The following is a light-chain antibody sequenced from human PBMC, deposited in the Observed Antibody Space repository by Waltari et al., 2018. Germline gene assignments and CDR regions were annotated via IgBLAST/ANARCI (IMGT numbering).Light chain of an antibody. V-gene: IGKV1-39*01. J-gene: IGKJ1*01. Sequence: DIQMTQSPPSLSASVGDRVITPCRASQSINTNLNWYQQKPGTAPKLLIYVASSLQSGVPSRFRGTGSGTDFTLTINSLQPEDFATYYCQQSYSTWTFGQGTKVEIK. CDR2: VAS. CDR3: QQSYSTWT. CDR1: QSINTN.